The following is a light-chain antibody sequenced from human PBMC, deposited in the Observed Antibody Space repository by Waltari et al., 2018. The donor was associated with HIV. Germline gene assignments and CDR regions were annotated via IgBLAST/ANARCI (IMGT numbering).Light chain of an antibody. J-gene: IGLJ3*02. CDR3: QVWDSSSDRAV. CDR2: DDR. V-gene: IGLV3-21*04. Sequence: YVLTQPPSVSVAPGKTARITCGGNNIGSKSVHWYQQKPGQAPVLVIFDDRDRPSGIPERFSGSNAGNTATLTISRVEAGDEADYYCQVWDSSSDRAVFGGGTKLTVL. CDR1: NIGSKS.